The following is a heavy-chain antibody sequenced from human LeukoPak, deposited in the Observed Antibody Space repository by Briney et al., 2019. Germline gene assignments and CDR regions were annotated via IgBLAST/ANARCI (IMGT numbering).Heavy chain of an antibody. CDR1: GGSISSYY. V-gene: IGHV4-59*01. CDR2: IYYSGST. Sequence: SETLSLTCTVSGGSISSYYWSWIRQPPGKGLEWIGYIYYSGSTNYSPSLRSRVTISADTSKNQFSLKLSSVTAADTAVYYCARDSLYCSGGSCSRNWFDPWGQGTLVTVSS. D-gene: IGHD2-15*01. J-gene: IGHJ5*02. CDR3: ARDSLYCSGGSCSRNWFDP.